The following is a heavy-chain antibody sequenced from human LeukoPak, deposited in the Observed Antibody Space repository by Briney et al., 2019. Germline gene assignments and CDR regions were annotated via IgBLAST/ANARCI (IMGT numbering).Heavy chain of an antibody. CDR3: ARSGYSSGWYSVGAFEI. V-gene: IGHV3-23*01. J-gene: IGHJ3*02. Sequence: GGSLRLSCAASGFTFRRYGMSWVRQAPGKGLEWVSVVSTGGDVTDYADSVKGRFTISRDNSKNTVYLQMNSLRAEDTAMYYCARSGYSSGWYSVGAFEIWGQGTMVTVSS. CDR2: VSTGGDVT. D-gene: IGHD6-19*01. CDR1: GFTFRRYG.